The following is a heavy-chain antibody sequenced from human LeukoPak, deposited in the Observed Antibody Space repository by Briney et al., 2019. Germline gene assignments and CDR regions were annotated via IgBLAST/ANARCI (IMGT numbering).Heavy chain of an antibody. CDR2: IYPGDSDT. D-gene: IGHD2-2*01. J-gene: IGHJ4*02. CDR1: GYSFTKYW. Sequence: KLGESLKISCKGSGYSFTKYWIGWVRQMPGKGLEWMGIIYPGDSDTIYSPSFQGQVTFSADKSISTAYLQWSTLKASDTAMYYCARQVPSSQPYYSDHWGQGTLVTVSS. CDR3: ARQVPSSQPYYSDH. V-gene: IGHV5-51*01.